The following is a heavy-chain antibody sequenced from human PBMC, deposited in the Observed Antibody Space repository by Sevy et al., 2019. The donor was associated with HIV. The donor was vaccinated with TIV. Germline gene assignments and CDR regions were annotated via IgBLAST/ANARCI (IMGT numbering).Heavy chain of an antibody. V-gene: IGHV4-34*01. J-gene: IGHJ6*02. CDR3: AREVGEWLSSYYYYYYGMDV. D-gene: IGHD3-3*01. CDR1: GGSFSGYY. Sequence: SETLSLTCAVYGGSFSGYYWSWIRQPPGKGLEWIGEINHSGSTNYNPSLKSRVTISVDTSKNQFSLKLSSVTAADTALYYCAREVGEWLSSYYYYYYGMDVWGQGTTVTVSS. CDR2: INHSGST.